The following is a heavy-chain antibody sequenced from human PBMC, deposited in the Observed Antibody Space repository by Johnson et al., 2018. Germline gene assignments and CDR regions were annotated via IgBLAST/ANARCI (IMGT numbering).Heavy chain of an antibody. Sequence: VQLVESGGGVVQPXRSLRLPCAASGFIFSSYGMHWVRPAPGKGLEWVAVISYDGSNKYDADSVKGRFTISRDNSKNTLYLQMNSLRAEDTAVYCCAKDLGNDYGDYGGFYGMDVWGQGTTVTVSS. J-gene: IGHJ6*02. CDR1: GFIFSSYG. CDR2: ISYDGSNK. V-gene: IGHV3-30*18. CDR3: AKDLGNDYGDYGGFYGMDV. D-gene: IGHD4-17*01.